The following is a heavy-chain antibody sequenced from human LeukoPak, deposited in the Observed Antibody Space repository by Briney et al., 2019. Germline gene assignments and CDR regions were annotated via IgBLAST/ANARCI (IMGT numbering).Heavy chain of an antibody. D-gene: IGHD3-10*01. Sequence: AGSLRLSCAASGFTFSSYAMSWVRQAPGKGLEWVSAISGSGGSTYYADSVKGRFTISGDNSKNTLYLQMNSLRAEDTAVYYCAKDGAMVRGVISYFDYWGQGTLVTVSS. CDR2: ISGSGGST. V-gene: IGHV3-23*01. CDR3: AKDGAMVRGVISYFDY. J-gene: IGHJ4*02. CDR1: GFTFSSYA.